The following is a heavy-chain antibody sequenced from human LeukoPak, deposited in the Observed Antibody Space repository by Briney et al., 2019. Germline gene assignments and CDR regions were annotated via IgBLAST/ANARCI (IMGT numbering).Heavy chain of an antibody. Sequence: SGGSLRLSCAASGFTFSNYAIDWVRQAPGKGLEWVSAISTGGDRAYYADSVKGRFTTSRDNSRNTLYPQLNSLRAEDTAIYYCAVDCSSPSCYGQSAFDIWGQGTMVTVSS. J-gene: IGHJ3*02. D-gene: IGHD2-2*01. CDR3: AVDCSSPSCYGQSAFDI. CDR1: GFTFSNYA. CDR2: ISTGGDRA. V-gene: IGHV3-23*01.